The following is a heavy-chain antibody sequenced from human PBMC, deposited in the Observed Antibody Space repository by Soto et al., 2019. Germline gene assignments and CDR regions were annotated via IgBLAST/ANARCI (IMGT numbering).Heavy chain of an antibody. CDR1: GDSVSSGSYY. CDR2: IYYNGST. Sequence: SETLSLTCTVSGDSVSSGSYYWTWVRQPPGKGLEWIGYIYYNGSTNYNPSLQSRVTISIDTSKNQFSLKLTSVTAADTAFYYCARDIRVYSRDFDYWGQGTLVTVSS. V-gene: IGHV4-61*01. D-gene: IGHD5-18*01. J-gene: IGHJ4*02. CDR3: ARDIRVYSRDFDY.